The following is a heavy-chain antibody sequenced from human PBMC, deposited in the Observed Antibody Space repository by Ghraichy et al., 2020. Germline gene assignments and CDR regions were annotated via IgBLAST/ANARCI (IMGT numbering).Heavy chain of an antibody. Sequence: GGSLRLSCAASGFTFSSYGMHWVRQAPGKGLEWVAIIWYDGSNKYYADSVKGRFTISRDNSKNTLYLQMNSLRAEDTAVYYCARDFPTQTELTTYFDNWGQGTLVTVSS. D-gene: IGHD4/OR15-4a*01. CDR2: IWYDGSNK. CDR3: ARDFPTQTELTTYFDN. J-gene: IGHJ4*02. CDR1: GFTFSSYG. V-gene: IGHV3-33*01.